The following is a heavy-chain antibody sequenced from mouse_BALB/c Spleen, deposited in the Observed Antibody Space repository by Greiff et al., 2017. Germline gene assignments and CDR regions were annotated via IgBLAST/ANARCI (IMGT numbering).Heavy chain of an antibody. Sequence: EVKLVESGGGLVKPGGSLKLSCAASGFAFSSYDMSWVRQTPEKRLEWVAYISSGGGSTYYPDTVKGRFTISRDNAKNTLYLQMSSLKSEDTAMYYCARHIDGYYGYAMDYWGQGTSVTVSS. CDR2: ISSGGGST. CDR3: ARHIDGYYGYAMDY. CDR1: GFAFSSYD. V-gene: IGHV5-12-1*01. D-gene: IGHD2-3*01. J-gene: IGHJ4*01.